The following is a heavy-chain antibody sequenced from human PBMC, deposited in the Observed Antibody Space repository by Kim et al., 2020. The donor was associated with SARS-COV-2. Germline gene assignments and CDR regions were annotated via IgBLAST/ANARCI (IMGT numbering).Heavy chain of an antibody. CDR2: ISAYNGNT. CDR3: ARAVSERHYYGSGSYYIGWFDP. CDR1: GYTFTSYG. Sequence: ASVKVYCKASGYTFTSYGISWVRQAPGQGLEWMGWISAYNGNTNYAQKLQGRVTMTTDTSTSTAYMELRSLRSDDTAVYYCARAVSERHYYGSGSYYIGWFDPWGQGTLVTFSS. D-gene: IGHD3-10*01. V-gene: IGHV1-18*01. J-gene: IGHJ5*02.